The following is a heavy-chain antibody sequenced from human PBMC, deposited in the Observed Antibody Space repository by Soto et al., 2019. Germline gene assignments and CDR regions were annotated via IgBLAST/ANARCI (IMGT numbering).Heavy chain of an antibody. CDR1: GFTFSSYA. CDR3: ANHMQLGCSSTSCYYYYYMDV. V-gene: IGHV3-23*01. Sequence: EVQLLESGGGLVQPGGSLRLSCAASGFTFSSYAMSWVRQAPGKGLEWVSAISGSGGSTYYADSVKGRFTISRDSSKYTLYLQMNSLRAEDTVVYYCANHMQLGCSSTSCYYYYYMDVWGKGTTVTVSS. CDR2: ISGSGGST. J-gene: IGHJ6*03. D-gene: IGHD2-2*01.